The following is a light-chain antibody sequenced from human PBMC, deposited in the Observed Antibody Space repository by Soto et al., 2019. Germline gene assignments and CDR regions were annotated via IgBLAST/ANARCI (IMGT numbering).Light chain of an antibody. CDR3: QQYENLPT. J-gene: IGKJ5*01. Sequence: DIQITQSPCSLSASVGGRVTITCQASQDIRNYLNWYQQKPGKAPKLLIYDASNLEAGVPSRFRGSGSGTDFTFTISRLQPEDIATYYCQQYENLPTFGQGTRLEIK. CDR1: QDIRNY. V-gene: IGKV1-33*01. CDR2: DAS.